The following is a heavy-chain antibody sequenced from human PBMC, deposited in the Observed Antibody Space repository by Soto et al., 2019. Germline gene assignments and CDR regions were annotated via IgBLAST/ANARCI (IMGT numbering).Heavy chain of an antibody. D-gene: IGHD2-21*01. CDR3: AKTNQGIVVVYYFDY. CDR2: ISGSGGST. CDR1: GFTFSSYA. J-gene: IGHJ4*02. Sequence: GGSLRLSCAASGFTFSSYAMSWVRQAPGKGLEWVSAISGSGGSTYYADSVKGRFTISRDNSKNTLYLQTNSLRAEDTAVYYCAKTNQGIVVVYYFDYWGQGTLVTSPQ. V-gene: IGHV3-23*01.